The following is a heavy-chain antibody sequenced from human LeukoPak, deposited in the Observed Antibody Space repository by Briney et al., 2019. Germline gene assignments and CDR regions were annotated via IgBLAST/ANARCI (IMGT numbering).Heavy chain of an antibody. CDR1: GGSISSGGYY. D-gene: IGHD1-26*01. CDR2: IYYSGST. CDR3: AKDLMWELLSYYYYDMDV. V-gene: IGHV4-31*03. J-gene: IGHJ6*02. Sequence: SETLSLTCTVSGGSISSGGYYWSWIRQHPGKGLEWIGYIYYSGSTYYNPSLKSRVTISVDTSKNQFSLKLSSVTAADTAVYYCAKDLMWELLSYYYYDMDVWGQGTSVTVSS.